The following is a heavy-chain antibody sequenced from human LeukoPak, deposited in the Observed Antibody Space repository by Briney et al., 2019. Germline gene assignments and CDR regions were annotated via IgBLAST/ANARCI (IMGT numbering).Heavy chain of an antibody. Sequence: ASVKVSCKASGYSFTGYYMHWVRQAPGQGLEWMGWINPNRGGTNYAQKFQGRVTMTRDTSISTVYMELSRLRSDDTAVYYCARDSHSSGWYVPDYWGQGTLVTVSS. CDR3: ARDSHSSGWYVPDY. J-gene: IGHJ4*02. V-gene: IGHV1-2*02. CDR2: INPNRGGT. CDR1: GYSFTGYY. D-gene: IGHD6-19*01.